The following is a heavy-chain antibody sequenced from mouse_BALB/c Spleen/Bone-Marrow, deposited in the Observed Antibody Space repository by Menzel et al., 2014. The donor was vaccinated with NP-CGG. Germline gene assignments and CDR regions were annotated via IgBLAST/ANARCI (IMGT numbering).Heavy chain of an antibody. CDR1: GFTFSSYD. V-gene: IGHV5-9-3*01. CDR3: ARRALDYWYFDV. J-gene: IGHJ1*01. Sequence: EVHLVESGGGLVKPGGSLKLSCAAPGFTFSSYDMSWVRQTPEKRLEWVAIINTGGSYTYYSDSVKGRFTISRDNAKNTLYLQMISLRSEDTAMYYCARRALDYWYFDVWGAGTTVTVSS. CDR2: INTGGSYT.